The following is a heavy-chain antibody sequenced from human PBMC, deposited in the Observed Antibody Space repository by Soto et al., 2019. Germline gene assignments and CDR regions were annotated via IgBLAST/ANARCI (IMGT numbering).Heavy chain of an antibody. Sequence: SETLSLTCTVSNGSISNGDYYWIWVRQSPGKGLESIGYIYFTGTTYYNPSLQSRLSISVDRSKNQMSLRLTSVTAADTAVYYCARLYWSYYASSGYLDQWGHGTLVTVSS. CDR1: NGSISNGDYY. V-gene: IGHV4-30-4*01. J-gene: IGHJ4*01. CDR3: ARLYWSYYASSGYLDQ. CDR2: IYFTGTT. D-gene: IGHD3-22*01.